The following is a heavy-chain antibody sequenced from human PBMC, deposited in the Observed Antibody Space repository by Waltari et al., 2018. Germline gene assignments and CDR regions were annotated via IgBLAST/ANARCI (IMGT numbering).Heavy chain of an antibody. D-gene: IGHD2-15*01. CDR3: ARGAFRAYQPLLYFDY. Sequence: ELQLVETGGGLVRPGGSLRLSCAATGFTVRSNYINWVRQAPGKGPGWLSVIYSGGSTDYADSVKGRFTISRDNSKNTLYLQMDSLTAEDTAIYYCARGAFRAYQPLLYFDYWGLGTPVTVSS. CDR1: GFTVRSNY. V-gene: IGHV3-53*02. J-gene: IGHJ4*02. CDR2: IYSGGST.